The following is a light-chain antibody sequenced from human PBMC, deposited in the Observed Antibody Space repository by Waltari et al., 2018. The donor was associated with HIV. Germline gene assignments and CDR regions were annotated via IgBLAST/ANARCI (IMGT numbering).Light chain of an antibody. CDR2: EVN. V-gene: IGLV2-23*02. J-gene: IGLJ1*01. Sequence: QSALTQPASVSGSLGQSISISCSGSSSDLGLYNLVSWYQFPPGKAPNLIIHEVNKRPSGVSDRFSCSKAGKTAFLTSSGLQTEDEADYYCCSYAGDSNYVFGTGTKVTVL. CDR1: SSDLGLYNL. CDR3: CSYAGDSNYV.